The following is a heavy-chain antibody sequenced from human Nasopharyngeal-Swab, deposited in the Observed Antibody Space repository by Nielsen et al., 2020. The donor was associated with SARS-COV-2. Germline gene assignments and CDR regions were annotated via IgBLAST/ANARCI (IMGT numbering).Heavy chain of an antibody. D-gene: IGHD3-16*01. Sequence: SETLSLTCAVYGGSFSGYYWSWIRQPPGKGLEWIGEINHSGSTNYNPSLKSRATISVDTSKNQFSLKLSSVTAADTAVYYCTRGDLPASRGGDIGCFDYWGQGTLVTVSS. V-gene: IGHV4-34*01. J-gene: IGHJ4*02. CDR3: TRGDLPASRGGDIGCFDY. CDR2: INHSGST. CDR1: GGSFSGYY.